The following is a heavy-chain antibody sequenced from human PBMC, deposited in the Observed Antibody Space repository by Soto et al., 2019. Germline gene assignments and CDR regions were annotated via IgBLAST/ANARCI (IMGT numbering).Heavy chain of an antibody. V-gene: IGHV3-30-3*01. D-gene: IGHD6-25*01. CDR3: AIDQRPTFPYRMSV. CDR1: GFTFSSYT. Sequence: GGSLRLSCAASGFTFSSYTMHWVRQTPGKGLEWVAHISYDGGDKYYADSVKGRFTISRDNSKNTLYLQMNSLRAEDTAVYYLAIDQRPTFPYRMSVWGQGTTVPVSS. CDR2: ISYDGGDK. J-gene: IGHJ6*02.